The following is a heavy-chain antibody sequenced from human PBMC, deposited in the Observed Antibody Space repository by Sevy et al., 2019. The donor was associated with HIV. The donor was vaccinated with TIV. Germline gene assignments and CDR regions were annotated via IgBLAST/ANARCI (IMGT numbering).Heavy chain of an antibody. CDR2: ISISGRTM. Sequence: WGSLRLTCAASGFTFSDYYMNWIRLAPGKGLEWVSYISISGRTMDYADSVKGRFTISRDNAKNSLYLQMNSLRAEDTAVYYCAREVDGVRGVFDYWGQGTLVTVSS. CDR1: GFTFSDYY. V-gene: IGHV3-11*01. J-gene: IGHJ4*02. D-gene: IGHD3-10*01. CDR3: AREVDGVRGVFDY.